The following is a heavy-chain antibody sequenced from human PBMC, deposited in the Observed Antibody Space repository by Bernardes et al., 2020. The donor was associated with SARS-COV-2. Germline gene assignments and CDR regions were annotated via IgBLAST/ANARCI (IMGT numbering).Heavy chain of an antibody. CDR1: GLTVSSNY. CDR3: ARRLATGWHLDY. D-gene: IGHD6-19*01. J-gene: IGHJ4*02. V-gene: IGHV3-66*01. CDR2: IYRGGNT. Sequence: GSLILSCAASGLTVSSNYMTWVRQAPGKGLEWVSVIYRGGNTYYADSVKARFTISRDNSKNTLFLQMNSLRAEDTAVYYCARRLATGWHLDYWGQGSLVTVSS.